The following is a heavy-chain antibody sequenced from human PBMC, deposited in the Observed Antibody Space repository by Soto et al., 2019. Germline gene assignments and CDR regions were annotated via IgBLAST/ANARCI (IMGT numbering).Heavy chain of an antibody. CDR2: IYLGDSDT. Sequence: GESLKISCNGSGYTFTNYWIGWVRQMPGKGLELMGIIYLGDSDTRYSPSFQGQVTISADKSISTAYLQWSSLQASDTAMYYCARGGVTVRTFDYWGQGTLVTVYS. D-gene: IGHD3-3*01. J-gene: IGHJ4*02. V-gene: IGHV5-51*01. CDR3: ARGGVTVRTFDY. CDR1: GYTFTNYW.